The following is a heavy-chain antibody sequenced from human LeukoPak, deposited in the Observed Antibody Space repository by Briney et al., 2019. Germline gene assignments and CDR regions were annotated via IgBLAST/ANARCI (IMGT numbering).Heavy chain of an antibody. J-gene: IGHJ4*02. CDR3: ARGASYYYDSSGYSFVRH. V-gene: IGHV3-23*01. D-gene: IGHD3-22*01. Sequence: PGGSLRLSCAASAFTFSSYGMSWVRQAPGKGLEWVSAISGSDYSTYYADSVRGRFTISRDNSHNTLYLQMNSLRAEDTAVYYCARGASYYYDSSGYSFVRHWGQGTLVTVSS. CDR1: AFTFSSYG. CDR2: ISGSDYST.